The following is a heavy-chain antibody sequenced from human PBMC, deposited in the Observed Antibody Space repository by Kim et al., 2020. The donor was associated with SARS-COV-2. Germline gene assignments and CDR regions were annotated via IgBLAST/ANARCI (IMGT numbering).Heavy chain of an antibody. V-gene: IGHV4-59*13. CDR1: GGSISSYY. Sequence: SETLSLTCTVAGGSISSYYWSWIRQPPGKGLEWIGYIYYSGSTNYNPSLKSRVTISVDTSKNQFSLKLSSVTAADTAVYYCARDSKIAAAGTGTFDYWGQGTLVTVSS. D-gene: IGHD6-13*01. CDR3: ARDSKIAAAGTGTFDY. CDR2: IYYSGST. J-gene: IGHJ4*02.